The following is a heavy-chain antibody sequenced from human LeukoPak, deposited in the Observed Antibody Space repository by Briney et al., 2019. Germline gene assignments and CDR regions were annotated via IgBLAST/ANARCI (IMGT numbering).Heavy chain of an antibody. V-gene: IGHV3-43*02. CDR2: ISADGGTT. D-gene: IGHD1-7*01. Sequence: GGSLRLSCAASGFTFDDYAIHWVRQAPGKGLEWVSLISADGGTTYYADSVKGRFTISRVNGKNSLYLQMNSLRTEDTALYYCAGYNWNYYFDYWGQGTLVTVSS. J-gene: IGHJ4*02. CDR1: GFTFDDYA. CDR3: AGYNWNYYFDY.